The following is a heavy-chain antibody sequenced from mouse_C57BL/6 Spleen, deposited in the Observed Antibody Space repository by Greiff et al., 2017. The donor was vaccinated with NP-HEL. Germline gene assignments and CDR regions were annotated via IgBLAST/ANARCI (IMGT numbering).Heavy chain of an antibody. J-gene: IGHJ1*03. Sequence: QVQLQQSGPELVKPGASVKISCTASGYEFSSSWMNWVKQRPGQGLEWIGRIYPGDGDTKYNGKFKGKATLTADKSSSTAYMQLSSLTSEDSAVYFCARGGYFDVWGTGTTVTVSS. CDR1: GYEFSSSW. CDR2: IYPGDGDT. V-gene: IGHV1-82*01. CDR3: ARGGYFDV.